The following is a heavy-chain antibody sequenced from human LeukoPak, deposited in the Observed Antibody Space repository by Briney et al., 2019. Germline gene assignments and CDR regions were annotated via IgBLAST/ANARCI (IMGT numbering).Heavy chain of an antibody. CDR1: GGSFSGYY. CDR2: INHSGST. J-gene: IGHJ3*02. Sequence: PSETLSLTXAVYGGSFSGYYWSWIRQPPGKGLEWIGEINHSGSTNYNPSLKSRVTISVDTSKNQFSLKLSSVTAADTAVYYRARSDWWYAFDIWGQGTMVTVSS. D-gene: IGHD2-8*02. CDR3: ARSDWWYAFDI. V-gene: IGHV4-34*01.